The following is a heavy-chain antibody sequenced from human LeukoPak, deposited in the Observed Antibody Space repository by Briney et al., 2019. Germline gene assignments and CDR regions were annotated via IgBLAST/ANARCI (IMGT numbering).Heavy chain of an antibody. D-gene: IGHD2-15*01. CDR3: AKKTPTYYGMDV. Sequence: PGGSLRLSCAASGFTFSSYAMSWVRQAPGKGLEWVSAISGSGGSTYYADSVKGRFTISRANSKKTLYLQMTSLRAEDTAVYYCAKKTPTYYGMDVWGQGTTVTVSS. CDR1: GFTFSSYA. CDR2: ISGSGGST. J-gene: IGHJ6*02. V-gene: IGHV3-23*01.